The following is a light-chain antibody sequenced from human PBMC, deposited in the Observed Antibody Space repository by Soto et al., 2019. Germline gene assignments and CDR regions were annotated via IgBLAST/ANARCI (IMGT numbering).Light chain of an antibody. CDR2: KAS. J-gene: IGKJ1*01. CDR3: QQYSTWWT. CDR1: QSSSSW. V-gene: IGKV1-5*03. Sequence: DIQMTQSPSTLSASVGDRVTITCRASQSSSSWLAWYQQQPGKAPKLLIYKASSLENDVPSRFSGSGSGTEFTLTISSLQPDDFATYYCQQYSTWWTFGQGTKVEI.